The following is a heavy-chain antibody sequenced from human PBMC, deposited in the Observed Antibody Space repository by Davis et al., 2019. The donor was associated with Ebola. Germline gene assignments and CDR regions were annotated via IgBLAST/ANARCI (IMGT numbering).Heavy chain of an antibody. D-gene: IGHD3-3*01. CDR2: INPNSGNT. V-gene: IGHV1-8*03. CDR3: ARVSYDFWRGYSPYYYYYYMDV. Sequence: ASVKVSCKASGYTFTGYYMHWVRQAPGQGLEWMGWINPNSGNTGYAQKFQGRVTITRNTSISTAYMELSNLRSEDTAVYYCARVSYDFWRGYSPYYYYYYMDVWGKGTTVTVSS. J-gene: IGHJ6*03. CDR1: GYTFTGYY.